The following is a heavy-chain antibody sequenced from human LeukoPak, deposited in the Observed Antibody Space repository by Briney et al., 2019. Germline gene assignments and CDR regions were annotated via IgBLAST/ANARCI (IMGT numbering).Heavy chain of an antibody. V-gene: IGHV3-23*01. Sequence: GGSLRLSCAASGFTFTNFPLPWVRQAPGKGLEGASTMSGSGITTYYADSVKGRFTISRDNSKNTLYLQMNSLRAEDTAVYYCAKPMLRGVIVSCDSWGQGTLVTVSS. CDR3: AKPMLRGVIVSCDS. CDR1: GFTFTNFP. J-gene: IGHJ4*02. CDR2: MSGSGITT. D-gene: IGHD3-10*01.